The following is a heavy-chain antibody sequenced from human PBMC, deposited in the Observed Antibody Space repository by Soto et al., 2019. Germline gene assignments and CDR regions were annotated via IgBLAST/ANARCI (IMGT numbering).Heavy chain of an antibody. CDR2: IYWDDDK. Sequence: SGPTLVNPTQTLTLTCTFSGFSHTTGGVGVGWIRQPPGKALEWLALIYWDDDKRYSPSLKSRLTITKDTSKNQVVLTLTNMDPVDTATYYCSVRCTSIRSFDYWGQGTLVTVSS. V-gene: IGHV2-5*02. CDR3: SVRCTSIRSFDY. CDR1: GFSHTTGGVG. J-gene: IGHJ4*02. D-gene: IGHD2-2*01.